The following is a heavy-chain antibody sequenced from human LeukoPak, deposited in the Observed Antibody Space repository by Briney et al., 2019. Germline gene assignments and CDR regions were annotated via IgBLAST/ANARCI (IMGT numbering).Heavy chain of an antibody. CDR1: GFTFSNYW. CDR3: ARGTGYDPVDY. V-gene: IGHV3-7*01. CDR2: IKQDGSEK. D-gene: IGHD3/OR15-3a*01. J-gene: IGHJ4*02. Sequence: GGSLRLSCAASGFTFSNYWMSWVRQAPGKGLEWVANIKQDGSEKYYVYSVKGRFTISRDNAKNSLYLQMNSLRAEDTAVYYCARGTGYDPVDYWGQGTLVTVSS.